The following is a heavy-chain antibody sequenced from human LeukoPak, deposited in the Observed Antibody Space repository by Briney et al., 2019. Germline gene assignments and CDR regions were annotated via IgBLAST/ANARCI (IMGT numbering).Heavy chain of an antibody. J-gene: IGHJ6*02. Sequence: ASVKVSCKASGYTFTSYGISWVRQAPGQGLEWMGWISAYNGSTSYAQKFQGRVTMTRDTSTSTAYMELSSLRSEDTAVYYCARERDTVVTRIGYYYYGMDVWGQGTTVTVSS. D-gene: IGHD4-23*01. CDR3: ARERDTVVTRIGYYYYGMDV. CDR2: ISAYNGST. CDR1: GYTFTSYG. V-gene: IGHV1-18*01.